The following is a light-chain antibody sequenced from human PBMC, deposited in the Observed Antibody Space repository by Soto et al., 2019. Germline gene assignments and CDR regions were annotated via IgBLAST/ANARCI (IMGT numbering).Light chain of an antibody. Sequence: QSLLTQPASVSGSPGQSITISCTGSSSDVGGFNYVSWYQQHPGNAPKLLIYEVSNRPSGVSGRFSASKSGNTASLTISGLQAEDEADYYCCSYTRSATLVFAGATKVTVL. CDR2: EVS. V-gene: IGLV2-14*03. J-gene: IGLJ2*01. CDR3: CSYTRSATLV. CDR1: SSDVGGFNY.